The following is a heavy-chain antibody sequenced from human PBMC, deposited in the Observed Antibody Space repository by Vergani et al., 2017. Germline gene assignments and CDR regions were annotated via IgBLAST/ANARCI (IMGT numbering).Heavy chain of an antibody. V-gene: IGHV4-59*01. CDR1: GGSISSYY. D-gene: IGHD6-6*01. CDR3: ARGGSASTGGYYYYYMDV. Sequence: QVQLQESGPGLVKPSETLSLTCTVSGGSISSYYWSWIRQPPGKGLGWIGYISYSVTTNSNPSLKSRVTISVDTSKNQFSLKLSAVTDADTAVYYCARGGSASTGGYYYYYMDVWGKGTTVTVSS. J-gene: IGHJ6*03. CDR2: ISYSVTT.